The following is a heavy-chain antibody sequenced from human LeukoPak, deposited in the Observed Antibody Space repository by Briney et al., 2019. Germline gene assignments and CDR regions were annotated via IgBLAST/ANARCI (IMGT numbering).Heavy chain of an antibody. CDR3: ARTPLVAAARVDY. D-gene: IGHD2-15*01. V-gene: IGHV1-18*01. Sequence: ASVKVSCKAPGYTFTSFGISWVRQAPGQGLEWMGWISTYNGNTNYAQKLQGRVTMTTDTSTTTAYMDLRSLRSDDTAVYYCARTPLVAAARVDYWGQGTLVTVSS. CDR2: ISTYNGNT. J-gene: IGHJ4*02. CDR1: GYTFTSFG.